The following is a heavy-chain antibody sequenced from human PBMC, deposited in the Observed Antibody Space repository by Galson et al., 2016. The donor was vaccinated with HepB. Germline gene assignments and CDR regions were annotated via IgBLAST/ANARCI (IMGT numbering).Heavy chain of an antibody. D-gene: IGHD2-2*01. CDR1: GFTFNTYW. CDR2: IEPDGSEE. V-gene: IGHV3-7*01. J-gene: IGHJ4*02. Sequence: SLRLSCAASGFTFNTYWMSWVRQAPGKGLEWVANIEPDGSEEYYVDSVKGRFTISRNNAKNSLYLQMNSLRAEDTAVYYCATYCSGTTCYYSYFDYWGQGTLVTVSS. CDR3: ATYCSGTTCYYSYFDY.